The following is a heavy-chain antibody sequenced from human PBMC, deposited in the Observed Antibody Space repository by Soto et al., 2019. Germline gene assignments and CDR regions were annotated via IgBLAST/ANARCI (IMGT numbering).Heavy chain of an antibody. CDR1: GFTFSSYA. V-gene: IGHV3-30-3*01. J-gene: IGHJ6*02. D-gene: IGHD3-10*01. Sequence: GGSPRLSCAASGFTFSSYAMHWVRQAPGKGLEWVAVISYDGSNKYYADSVKGRFTISRDNSKNTLYLQMNSLRAEDTAVYYCARENVLLWFGEPSDGMDVWGQGTTVTVSS. CDR3: ARENVLLWFGEPSDGMDV. CDR2: ISYDGSNK.